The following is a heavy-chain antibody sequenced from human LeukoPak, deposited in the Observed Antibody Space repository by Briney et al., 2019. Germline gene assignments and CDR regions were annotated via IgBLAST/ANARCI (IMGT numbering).Heavy chain of an antibody. J-gene: IGHJ6*03. CDR2: IIPIFGTA. V-gene: IGHV1-69*05. CDR1: GYTFTSYG. CDR3: ASRYCSSTSCYYYYMDV. Sequence: ASVKVSCKASGYTFTSYGISWVRQAPGQGLEWMGGIIPIFGTANYAQKFQGRVTITTDESTSTAYMELSSLRSEDTAVYYCASRYCSSTSCYYYYMDVWGKGTTVTVSS. D-gene: IGHD2-2*01.